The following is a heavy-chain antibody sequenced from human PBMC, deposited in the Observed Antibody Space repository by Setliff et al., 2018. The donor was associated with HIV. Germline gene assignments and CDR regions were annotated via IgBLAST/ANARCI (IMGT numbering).Heavy chain of an antibody. V-gene: IGHV4-39*07. D-gene: IGHD2-2*01. CDR3: ARDDSIVLVPAILRGDGFDF. J-gene: IGHJ3*01. Sequence: SETLSLTCTVSGGSVGSSSYYWAWIRQPPGKGLEWIGSIYYTGNTKYNPSLESRVTFSIDTSENQFSLRLASVTAADTAIHYCARDDSIVLVPAILRGDGFDFWGQGRMVTVSS. CDR2: IYYTGNT. CDR1: GGSVGSSSYY.